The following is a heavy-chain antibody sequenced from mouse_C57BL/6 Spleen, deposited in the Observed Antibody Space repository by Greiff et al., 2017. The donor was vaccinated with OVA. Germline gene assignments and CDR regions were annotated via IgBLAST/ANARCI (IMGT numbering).Heavy chain of an antibody. D-gene: IGHD1-1*01. V-gene: IGHV1-18*01. CDR2: INPNNGGT. CDR1: GYTFTDYN. Sequence: EVQLQQSGPELVKPGASVKIPCKASGYTFTDYNMDWVKQSHGKSLEWIGDINPNNGGTIYNQKFKGKATLTVDKSSSTAYMEIRSLTSEDTAVYYCARSDYYGSSYGGYYAMDYWGQGTSVTVSS. J-gene: IGHJ4*01. CDR3: ARSDYYGSSYGGYYAMDY.